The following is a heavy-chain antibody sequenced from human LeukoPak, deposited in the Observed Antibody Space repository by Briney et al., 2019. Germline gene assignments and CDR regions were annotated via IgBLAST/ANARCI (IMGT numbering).Heavy chain of an antibody. Sequence: GGSLRLSCAASGFTFSSYWMHWVRQAPGKGLVWVSRINSDGSSTGYADSVKGRFTISRDNAKNTLYLQMNSLRAEDTAVYYCARASSDGSSWYLGWFDPWGQGTLVTVSS. D-gene: IGHD6-13*01. V-gene: IGHV3-74*01. CDR2: INSDGSST. CDR3: ARASSDGSSWYLGWFDP. CDR1: GFTFSSYW. J-gene: IGHJ5*02.